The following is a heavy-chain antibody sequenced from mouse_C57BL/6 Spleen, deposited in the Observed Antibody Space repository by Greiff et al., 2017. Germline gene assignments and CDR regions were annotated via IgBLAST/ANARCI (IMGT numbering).Heavy chain of an antibody. J-gene: IGHJ4*01. Sequence: VQLKESGPGLVKPSQSLSLTCSVTGYSITSGYYWNWIRQFPGNKLEWMGYISYDGSNNYNPSLKNRISITRDTSKNQFFLKLNSVTTEDTATYYCAREGLAWGQGTSVTVSS. V-gene: IGHV3-6*01. CDR3: AREGLA. D-gene: IGHD3-3*01. CDR1: GYSITSGYY. CDR2: ISYDGSN.